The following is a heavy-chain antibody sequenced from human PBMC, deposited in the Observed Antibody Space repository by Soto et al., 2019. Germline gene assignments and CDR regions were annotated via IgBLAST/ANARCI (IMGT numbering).Heavy chain of an antibody. V-gene: IGHV3-23*01. CDR2: XSGSGGST. J-gene: IGHJ3*02. CDR3: XXXXXXXXXXXXXXXXFDI. CDR1: GFTFSSYA. Sequence: EVQLLESGGGLVQPGGSLRLSCAASGFTFSSYAMSWVRQAPGXXXXXXXXXSGSGGSTYYADSVKGRFTIXXDNSXXXXXXXXXXXXXXXXXXXXXXXXXXXXXXXXXXXXXFDIWGQGTMVTVSS.